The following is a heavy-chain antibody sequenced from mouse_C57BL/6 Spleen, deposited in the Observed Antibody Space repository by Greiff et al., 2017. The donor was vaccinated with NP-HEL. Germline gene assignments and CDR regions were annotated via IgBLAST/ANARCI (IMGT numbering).Heavy chain of an antibody. V-gene: IGHV1-26*01. CDR3: ARDWGLRVTWFAY. J-gene: IGHJ3*01. CDR2: INPNNGGT. D-gene: IGHD2-4*01. Sequence: EVQLQQSGPELVKPGASVKISCKASGYTFTDYYMTWVKQSPGKSLEWIGDINPNNGGTSYNQKFKGKATLTVDKSSSTAYMELRSLTSEDSAVYYCARDWGLRVTWFAYWGQGTLVTVSA. CDR1: GYTFTDYY.